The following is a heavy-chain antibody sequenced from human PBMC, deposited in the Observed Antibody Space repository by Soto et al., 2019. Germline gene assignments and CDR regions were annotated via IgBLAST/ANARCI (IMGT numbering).Heavy chain of an antibody. J-gene: IGHJ5*02. D-gene: IGHD2-15*01. CDR2: INHSGST. V-gene: IGHV4-34*01. CDR3: ARGGGNCSGGSCYSNWFDP. Sequence: PSETLSLTCAVYGGSFSGYYWSWIRQPPGKGLEWIGEINHSGSTNYNPSLKSRVTISVDTSKNQFSLKLSSVTAADTAVYYCARGGGNCSGGSCYSNWFDPWGQGTLVTVSS. CDR1: GGSFSGYY.